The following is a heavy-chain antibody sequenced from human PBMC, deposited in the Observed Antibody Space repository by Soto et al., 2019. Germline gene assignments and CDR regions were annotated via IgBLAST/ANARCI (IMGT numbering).Heavy chain of an antibody. Sequence: SETLSLTCPVSGGSISSGDYYWSWIRQPPGKGLEWIGYIYYGGSTYYNPSLKSRVTISVDTSKNQFSLKLSSVTAADTAVYYCARERPDGARLDPWGQGTLVTVSS. CDR1: GGSISSGDYY. CDR3: ARERPDGARLDP. D-gene: IGHD6-6*01. V-gene: IGHV4-30-4*01. CDR2: IYYGGST. J-gene: IGHJ5*02.